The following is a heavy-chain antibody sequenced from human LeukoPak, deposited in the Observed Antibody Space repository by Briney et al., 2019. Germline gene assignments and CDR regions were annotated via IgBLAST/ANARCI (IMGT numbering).Heavy chain of an antibody. V-gene: IGHV4-59*01. J-gene: IGHJ4*02. CDR1: GGSISSYY. CDR3: ARAQTKNALFDY. CDR2: IYYSGST. D-gene: IGHD2-2*01. Sequence: PETLSLTCTVSGGSISSYYWSWVRQPPGKGLEWIGYIYYSGSTNYNPSLKSRVTISVDTSKNQFSLKLSSVTAADTAVYYCARAQTKNALFDYWGQGTLVTVSS.